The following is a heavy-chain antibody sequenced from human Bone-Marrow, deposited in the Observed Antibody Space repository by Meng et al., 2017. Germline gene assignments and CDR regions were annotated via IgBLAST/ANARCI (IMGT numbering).Heavy chain of an antibody. CDR3: ARDRGGFRQSLDY. V-gene: IGHV3-30*04. J-gene: IGHJ4*02. Sequence: GESLKISCAASGFPFSSYAMHWVRQAPGRGLEWVAVITYDGSTKYYPDSVKGRFTISRDNSKNALYLQMNSLRAEDTAVYYCARDRGGFRQSLDYWGQGTMVTVSS. CDR2: ITYDGSTK. D-gene: IGHD3-10*01. CDR1: GFPFSSYA.